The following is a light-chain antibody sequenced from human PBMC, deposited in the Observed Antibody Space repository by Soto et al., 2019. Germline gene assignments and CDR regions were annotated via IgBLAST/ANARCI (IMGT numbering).Light chain of an antibody. CDR2: EGS. CDR1: SSDVGSYNL. CDR3: CSYAGSRVV. V-gene: IGLV2-23*01. Sequence: QSALTQPASGSGSPGQSITISCTGTSSDVGSYNLVSWYQQHPGKAPKLMIYEGSKRPSGVSNRFSGSKSGNTASLTISGLQAEDEADYYCCSYAGSRVVFGGGTKVTVL. J-gene: IGLJ2*01.